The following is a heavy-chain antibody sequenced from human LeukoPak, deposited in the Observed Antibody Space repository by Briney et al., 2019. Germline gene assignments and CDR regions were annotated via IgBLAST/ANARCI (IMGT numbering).Heavy chain of an antibody. D-gene: IGHD3-9*01. Sequence: GGSLRLSCAASGFTFDDYAMHWVRQAPGKGLEWVAVISYDGSNKYYADSVKGRFTISRDNSKNTLYLQMNSLRAEDTAVYYCAKTKGLYYDILTGFDYWGQGTLVTVSS. J-gene: IGHJ4*02. CDR2: ISYDGSNK. CDR3: AKTKGLYYDILTGFDY. CDR1: GFTFDDYA. V-gene: IGHV3-30*18.